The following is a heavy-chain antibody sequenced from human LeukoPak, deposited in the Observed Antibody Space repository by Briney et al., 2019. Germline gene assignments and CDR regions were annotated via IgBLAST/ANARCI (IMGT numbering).Heavy chain of an antibody. J-gene: IGHJ3*02. CDR3: ARDHYYYGSGSYYNWAVGGDAFDI. D-gene: IGHD3-10*01. CDR1: AGTFSSYA. Sequence: SVKVSCKASAGTFSSYAISWVRQAPGQGLEWMGGIIPIFATANYAQKFQGRVTMTTDTSTSTAYMELRSLRSDDTAVYYCARDHYYYGSGSYYNWAVGGDAFDIWGQGTMVTVSS. CDR2: IIPIFATA. V-gene: IGHV1-69*05.